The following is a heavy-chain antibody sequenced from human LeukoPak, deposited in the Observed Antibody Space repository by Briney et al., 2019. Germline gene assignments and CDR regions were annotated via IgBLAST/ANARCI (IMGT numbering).Heavy chain of an antibody. J-gene: IGHJ6*02. V-gene: IGHV4-59*01. Sequence: SETLSLTCTVSGGSISSYYWSWIRQPPGQGLEWIGYIYYSGSTNYNPSLKSRVTISVDTSKNQFSLKLSSVTAADTAVYYCARVLGYDSYGMDVWGQGTTVTVSS. CDR2: IYYSGST. CDR1: GGSISSYY. CDR3: ARVLGYDSYGMDV.